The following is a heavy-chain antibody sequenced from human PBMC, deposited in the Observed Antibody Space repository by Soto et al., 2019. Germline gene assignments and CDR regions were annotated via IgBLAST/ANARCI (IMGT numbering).Heavy chain of an antibody. V-gene: IGHV1-18*04. CDR2: ISAYNGNT. CDR3: AREQAGLRYFAWLLTVAYYYYGMDV. Sequence: GASGEDACQASSYTVTSYGISWVRQAPGQGREWMGWISAYNGNTNYAQKLQGRVTMTTDTSTSTAYMELRSLRSADTAVYYCAREQAGLRYFAWLLTVAYYYYGMDVWGQGTTVTVSS. D-gene: IGHD3-9*01. J-gene: IGHJ6*02. CDR1: SYTVTSYG.